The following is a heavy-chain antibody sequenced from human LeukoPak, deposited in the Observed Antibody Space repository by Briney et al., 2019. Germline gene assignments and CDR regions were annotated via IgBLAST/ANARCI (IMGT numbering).Heavy chain of an antibody. CDR2: IYHSGST. Sequence: SETLSLTCTVSGYSISSGYYWGWIRQPPGKGLEWIGSIYHSGSTYYNPSLKSRVTISVDTSKNQFSLKLSSVTAADTAVYYCARDTAGYPYYFDYWGQGTLVTVSS. V-gene: IGHV4-38-2*02. J-gene: IGHJ4*02. CDR3: ARDTAGYPYYFDY. D-gene: IGHD5-12*01. CDR1: GYSISSGYY.